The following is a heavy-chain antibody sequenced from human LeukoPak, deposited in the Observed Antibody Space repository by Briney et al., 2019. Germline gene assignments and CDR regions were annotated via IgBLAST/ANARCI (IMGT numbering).Heavy chain of an antibody. CDR3: AREGRIAAAGDFDY. J-gene: IGHJ4*02. D-gene: IGHD6-13*01. CDR1: GYTFTSYA. V-gene: IGHV7-4-1*02. Sequence: ASVKVSCKASGYTFTSYAMNWVRQAPGQGLEWMGWINTNTGNPTYAQGFTGRFVFSLDTSVSTACLQISSLKAEDTAVYYCAREGRIAAAGDFDYWGQGTLVTVSS. CDR2: INTNTGNP.